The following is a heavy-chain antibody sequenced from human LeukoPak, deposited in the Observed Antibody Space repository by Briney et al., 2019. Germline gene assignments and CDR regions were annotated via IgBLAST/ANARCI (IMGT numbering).Heavy chain of an antibody. V-gene: IGHV3-11*01. D-gene: IGHD6-13*01. CDR3: ASPRCIAAADHDAFDI. J-gene: IGHJ3*02. CDR1: GFTFSDYY. Sequence: GGSLRLSCAASGFTFSDYYMSWIRQAPGKGLEWVSYISSSGSTIYYADSVKGRFTISRDNAKNSLYLQMNSLRAEDTAVYYCASPRCIAAADHDAFDIWGQGTMVTVSS. CDR2: ISSSGSTI.